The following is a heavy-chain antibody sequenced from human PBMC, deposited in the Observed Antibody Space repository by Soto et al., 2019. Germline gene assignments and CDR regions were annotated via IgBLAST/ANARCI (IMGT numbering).Heavy chain of an antibody. J-gene: IGHJ5*02. Sequence: EVQLVESGGGLVQPGGSLRLSCAGPGFTFSRYRMHWVRQVPGKGLVWVSNILPDGSGKTYADSVKGRFTISRDNAKNTLYLQMDILRVEDTGIYYCARDVNAEPFDLWGQGTLVTV. V-gene: IGHV3-74*01. CDR2: ILPDGSGK. CDR1: GFTFSRYR. CDR3: ARDVNAEPFDL.